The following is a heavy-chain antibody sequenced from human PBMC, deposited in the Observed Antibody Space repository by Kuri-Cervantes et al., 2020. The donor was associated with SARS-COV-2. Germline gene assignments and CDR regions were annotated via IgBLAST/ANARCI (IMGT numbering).Heavy chain of an antibody. CDR2: ISSSSSYI. J-gene: IGHJ4*02. V-gene: IGHV3-21*01. CDR3: ARGELGLSDY. Sequence: GESPKTSCAAPGFPFSSYGMNWVRQAPGKGLEWVSSISSSSSYIYYADSVKGRFTISRDNAKNSLYLQMNSLRAEDTAVYYCARGELGLSDYWGQGTLVTVSS. D-gene: IGHD7-27*01. CDR1: GFPFSSYG.